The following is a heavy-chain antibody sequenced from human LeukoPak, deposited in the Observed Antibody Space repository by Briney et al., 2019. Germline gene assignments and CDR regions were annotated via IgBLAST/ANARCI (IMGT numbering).Heavy chain of an antibody. J-gene: IGHJ4*02. CDR2: INSDGSST. D-gene: IGHD6-13*01. CDR3: ARDSRIAGGDY. CDR1: GFTFSSYA. V-gene: IGHV3-74*01. Sequence: GGSLRLSCSASGFTFSSYAMHWVRQAPGKGLVWVSRINSDGSSTSYADSVKGRFTISRDNAKNTLYLQMNSLRAEDTAVYYCARDSRIAGGDYWGQGTLVTVSS.